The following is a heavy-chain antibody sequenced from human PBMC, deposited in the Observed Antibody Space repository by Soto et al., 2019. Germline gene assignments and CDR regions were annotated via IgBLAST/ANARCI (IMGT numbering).Heavy chain of an antibody. CDR2: IWYDGSNK. J-gene: IGHJ4*02. CDR1: GFTFSSYG. D-gene: IGHD6-13*01. V-gene: IGHV3-33*01. Sequence: QVQLVESGGGVVQPGRSLRLSCAASGFTFSSYGMHWVRQAPGKGLEWVAVIWYDGSNKYYADSVKGRFTISRDNSKNTLYLQMNSRRAEDTAVYYCARDLQQQLVHWGQGTLVTVSS. CDR3: ARDLQQQLVH.